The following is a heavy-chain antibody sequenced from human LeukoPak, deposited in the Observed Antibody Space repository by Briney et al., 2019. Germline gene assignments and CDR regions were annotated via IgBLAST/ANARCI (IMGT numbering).Heavy chain of an antibody. J-gene: IGHJ5*02. D-gene: IGHD3-3*01. CDR3: ARAETQYYDFWSGYHNWFDP. V-gene: IGHV4-59*01. CDR1: GGSTSSYY. CDR2: IYYSGRT. Sequence: SETLSLTCGVSGGSTSSYYWSWIRQPPGKGLEWIGYIYYSGRTNYNPSLKSRITILVDTSKNQFSLKLSSVTAADTAVYYCARAETQYYDFWSGYHNWFDPWGQGSLVTVSS.